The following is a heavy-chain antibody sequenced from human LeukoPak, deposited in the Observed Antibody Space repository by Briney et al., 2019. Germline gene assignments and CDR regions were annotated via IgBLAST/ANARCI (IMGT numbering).Heavy chain of an antibody. J-gene: IGHJ5*02. CDR3: ARVASDP. V-gene: IGHV3-66*01. CDR2: IYSDGNS. CDR1: GFTVSSSH. Sequence: PGGSLRLSCAASGFTVSSSHMSWVRQAPGKGLEWVSIIYSDGNSVHADSVKGRFTTSRDNSKNTLYLQINSLGVEDTAVYYCARVASDPWGQGTLVTVSS.